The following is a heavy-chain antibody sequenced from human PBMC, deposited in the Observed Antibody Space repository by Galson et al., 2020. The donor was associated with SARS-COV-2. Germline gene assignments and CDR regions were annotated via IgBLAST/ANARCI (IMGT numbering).Heavy chain of an antibody. J-gene: IGHJ4*02. CDR2: IYYSGST. CDR3: ARAAQTYYDFWSGYYNAPHFDY. CDR1: GGSISSYY. D-gene: IGHD3-3*01. Sequence: SEPLSLTCTVSGGSISSYYWSWIRQPPGKGLEWIGYIYYSGSTNYNPSLKSRVTISVDTSKNQFSLKLSSVTAADTAVYYCARAAQTYYDFWSGYYNAPHFDYWGQGTLVTVSS. V-gene: IGHV4-59*01.